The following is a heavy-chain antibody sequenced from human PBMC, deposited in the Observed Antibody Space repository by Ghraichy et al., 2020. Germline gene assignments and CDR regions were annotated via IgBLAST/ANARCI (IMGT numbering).Heavy chain of an antibody. D-gene: IGHD2-15*01. V-gene: IGHV3-23*01. Sequence: LRLSCAASGFTFSSYAMSWVRQAPGKGLEWVSAISGSGGNTYYADSVKGRFTFSRDNSKNTLYLQMNSLRAEDTAVYYCAKDVGRGGGSCFHHWGQGTLVTVSS. CDR3: AKDVGRGGGSCFHH. CDR2: ISGSGGNT. CDR1: GFTFSSYA. J-gene: IGHJ1*01.